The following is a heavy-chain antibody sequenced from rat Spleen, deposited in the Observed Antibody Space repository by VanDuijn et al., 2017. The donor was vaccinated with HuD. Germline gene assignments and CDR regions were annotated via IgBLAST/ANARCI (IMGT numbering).Heavy chain of an antibody. J-gene: IGHJ2*01. CDR2: ISPSGGST. Sequence: EVQMVESGGGLVQPGRSLKLSCAASGFTFSDYGMHWIRQAPTKGLEWVASISPSGGSTYYRDSVKGRFTFSRDNAKSTLYLQMNSLRSEDTATYYCARKGILRPGGDYFDYWGQGVMVTVSS. CDR1: GFTFSDYG. D-gene: IGHD1-6*01. V-gene: IGHV5-19*01. CDR3: ARKGILRPGGDYFDY.